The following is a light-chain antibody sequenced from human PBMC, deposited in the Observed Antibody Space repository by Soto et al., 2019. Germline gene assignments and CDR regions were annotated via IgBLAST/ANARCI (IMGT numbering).Light chain of an antibody. CDR2: KAS. CDR3: QQYDNYPFT. CDR1: QSINSW. J-gene: IGKJ3*01. Sequence: DVQMTQSPSTLSASVGDRVTITCRASQSINSWLAWYQQKPGQAPKLLIYKASSLQSDVPSTFSGSGSATEFTLTISTLQPEDFATYFCQQYDNYPFTCGPGTKVEI. V-gene: IGKV1-5*03.